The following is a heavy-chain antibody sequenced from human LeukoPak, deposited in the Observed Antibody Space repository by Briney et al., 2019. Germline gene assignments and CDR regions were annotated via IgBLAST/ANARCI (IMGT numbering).Heavy chain of an antibody. CDR3: AATMIDRAEYFQH. Sequence: SETLSLTCTVSGGSISSYYWSWIRQPPGKGLEWIGYIYYSGSTNYNPSLKSRVTISVDTSKNQFSLKLSSVTAADTAVYYCAATMIDRAEYFQHWGQGTLVTVSS. CDR1: GGSISSYY. D-gene: IGHD3-22*01. CDR2: IYYSGST. V-gene: IGHV4-59*01. J-gene: IGHJ1*01.